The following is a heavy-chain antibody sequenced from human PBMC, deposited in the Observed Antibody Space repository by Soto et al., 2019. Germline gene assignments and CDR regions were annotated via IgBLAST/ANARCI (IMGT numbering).Heavy chain of an antibody. Sequence: QVQLVESGGGVVQPGRSLRLSCAASGFTFSSYGMHWVRQAPGKGLEWVAVISYDGSNKYYADSVKGRFTISRDNSKNTLYLQMNSLRAEDTAVYYCAKEESRWLQAPDFDYWGQGTVVTVSS. CDR2: ISYDGSNK. CDR3: AKEESRWLQAPDFDY. J-gene: IGHJ4*02. V-gene: IGHV3-30*18. CDR1: GFTFSSYG. D-gene: IGHD5-12*01.